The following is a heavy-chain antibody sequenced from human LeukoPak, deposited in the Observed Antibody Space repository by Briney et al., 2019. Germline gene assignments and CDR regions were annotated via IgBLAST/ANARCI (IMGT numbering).Heavy chain of an antibody. Sequence: GGSLRLSCAASGFTFSSYAMSWVRQAPGKGLEWVSAISGSGGSTYYADSVKGRFTISRDNSENTLYLQMNSLRAEDTAVYYCVKKIGVGATSLYFDYWGQGTLVTVSS. CDR1: GFTFSSYA. V-gene: IGHV3-23*01. D-gene: IGHD1-26*01. CDR3: VKKIGVGATSLYFDY. CDR2: ISGSGGST. J-gene: IGHJ4*02.